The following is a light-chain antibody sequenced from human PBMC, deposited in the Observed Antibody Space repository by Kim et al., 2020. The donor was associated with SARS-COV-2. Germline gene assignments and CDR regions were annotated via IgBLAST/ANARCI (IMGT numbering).Light chain of an antibody. J-gene: IGLJ2*01. CDR1: KYNVGNQG. CDR3: SAWDSSLRAVI. V-gene: IGLV10-54*01. CDR2: RTN. Sequence: QAGLTQPPSVSKGLRQTATLTCSGNKYNVGNQGAARLQQHQGHPPKLLFYRTNDRPSGISERFSASRSGNTASLTITGLQPDDEADYYCSAWDSSLRAVIFGGGTQLTVL.